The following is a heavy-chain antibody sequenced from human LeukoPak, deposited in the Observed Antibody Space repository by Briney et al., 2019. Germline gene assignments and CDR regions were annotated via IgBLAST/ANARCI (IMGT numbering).Heavy chain of an antibody. V-gene: IGHV1-18*01. CDR2: ISGYNGNT. J-gene: IGHJ5*02. CDR1: GYTFTNYG. CDR3: ARDGDYVWGSYPSSYNWFDP. D-gene: IGHD3-16*02. Sequence: ASVNVSFTASGYTFTNYGINWVRQAPGQGLEWMGWISGYNGNTNYAQKLQGRVTMATDTSTSTAYMELRSLRSDDTAVYYCARDGDYVWGSYPSSYNWFDPWGQGTLVTVSS.